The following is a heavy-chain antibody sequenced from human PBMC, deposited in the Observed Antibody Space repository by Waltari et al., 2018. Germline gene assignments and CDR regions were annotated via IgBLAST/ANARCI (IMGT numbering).Heavy chain of an antibody. CDR3: ARGNQYYDILTGYYRVFDY. CDR1: GGSLSSGGYY. V-gene: IGHV4-31*03. CDR2: IYYSGST. D-gene: IGHD3-9*01. Sequence: QVQLQESGPGLVKPSQTLSLTCTVSGGSLSSGGYYWSWIRQHPGKGLEWIGYIYYSGSTYYNPSLKSRVTISVDTSKNQFSLKLSSVTAADTAVYYCARGNQYYDILTGYYRVFDYWGQGTLVTVSS. J-gene: IGHJ4*02.